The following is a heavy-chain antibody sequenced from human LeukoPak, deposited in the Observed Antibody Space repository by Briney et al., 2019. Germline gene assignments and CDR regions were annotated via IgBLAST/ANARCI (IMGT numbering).Heavy chain of an antibody. Sequence: ASVKVSCKASGYTFTSYDTNWVRQATGQGLEWMGWMNPNSGNTGYAQKFQGRVTMTRNTSISTAYMELSSLRSEDTAVYYCARRTYIAARPIYYYYYYMDVWGKGTTVTVSS. CDR1: GYTFTSYD. D-gene: IGHD6-6*01. V-gene: IGHV1-8*01. J-gene: IGHJ6*03. CDR2: MNPNSGNT. CDR3: ARRTYIAARPIYYYYYYMDV.